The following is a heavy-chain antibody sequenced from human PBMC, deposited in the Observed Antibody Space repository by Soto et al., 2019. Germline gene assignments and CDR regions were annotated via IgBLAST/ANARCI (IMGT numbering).Heavy chain of an antibody. V-gene: IGHV3-23*01. Sequence: PWGSLLLSCASSGFTFSTHAMTWVRQAPGRGLDWVSSISSAGTTPFYAASVEGRFTISIDKSKNTLYLQMNSLRADDTAVYYCPREGGSIGGWFGRKFDSWGQGTLVTGSS. D-gene: IGHD6-19*01. CDR2: ISSAGTTP. J-gene: IGHJ4*02. CDR1: GFTFSTHA. CDR3: PREGGSIGGWFGRKFDS.